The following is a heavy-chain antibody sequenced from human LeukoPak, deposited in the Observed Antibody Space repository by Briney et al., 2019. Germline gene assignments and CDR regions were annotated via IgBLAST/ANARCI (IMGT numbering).Heavy chain of an antibody. CDR1: GYSFTGYW. J-gene: IGHJ4*02. CDR3: ARGVLPPSLDY. Sequence: ASVKVSCKASGYSFTGYWIHWVRQAPQQGLEWMGWIDPKNGDTKYAQKFHGRFAMTRDTSLNTVYMDLSRLTSDDTAVYFCARGVLPPSLDYWGQGALVTVSS. CDR2: IDPKNGDT. V-gene: IGHV1-2*02. D-gene: IGHD1-14*01.